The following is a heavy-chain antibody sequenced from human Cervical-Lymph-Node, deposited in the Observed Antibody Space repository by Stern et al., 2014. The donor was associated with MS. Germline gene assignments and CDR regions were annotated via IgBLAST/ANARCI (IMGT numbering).Heavy chain of an antibody. Sequence: VQLVQSGGGVVQPGRSLRVSCAASGFHFSSYGMHWVRQAPGKGLAWVALISYDGIKKYYGDSVKGRFTISRDNSKNTLDLQMNSVRAEDTAVYYCAKDSACSDGSCQLDVWGQGTTVTVSS. V-gene: IGHV3-30*18. D-gene: IGHD2-15*01. CDR1: GFHFSSYG. CDR2: ISYDGIKK. CDR3: AKDSACSDGSCQLDV. J-gene: IGHJ6*02.